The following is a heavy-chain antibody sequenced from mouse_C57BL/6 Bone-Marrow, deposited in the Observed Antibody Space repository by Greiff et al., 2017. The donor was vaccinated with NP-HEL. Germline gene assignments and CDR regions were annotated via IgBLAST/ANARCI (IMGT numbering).Heavy chain of an antibody. CDR3: ARSGGYWYFDV. Sequence: EVKLQESGPVLVKPGASVKMSCKASGYTFTDYYMNWVKQSHGKSLERIGVINPYNGGTSYNQKFKGKATLTVDKSSSTAYMELNSLTSEDSAVYYCARSGGYWYFDVWGTGTTVTVSS. CDR1: GYTFTDYY. V-gene: IGHV1-19*01. CDR2: INPYNGGT. J-gene: IGHJ1*03. D-gene: IGHD3-1*01.